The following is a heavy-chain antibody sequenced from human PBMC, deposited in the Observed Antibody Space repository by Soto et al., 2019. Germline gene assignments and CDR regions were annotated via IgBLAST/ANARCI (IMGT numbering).Heavy chain of an antibody. J-gene: IGHJ5*02. CDR2: IYWDDDK. Sequence: SGPTLVNPTQTLTLTCTFSGFSLSTSGVGVGWIRQPPGKALEWLALIYWDDDKRYSPSLKSRLTITKDTSKNQVVLTMTNMDPVDTATYYCAHSIAAAGFFWDYGSYNWFDPWGQGTLVTVSS. D-gene: IGHD6-13*01. CDR1: GFSLSTSGVG. V-gene: IGHV2-5*02. CDR3: AHSIAAAGFFWDYGSYNWFDP.